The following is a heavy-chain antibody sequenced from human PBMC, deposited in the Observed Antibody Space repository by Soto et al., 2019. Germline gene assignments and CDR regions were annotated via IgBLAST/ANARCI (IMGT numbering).Heavy chain of an antibody. V-gene: IGHV3-33*01. CDR3: ARRRPNWNDDHDAFDI. CDR2: IGYDGSNK. J-gene: IGHJ3*02. CDR1: GFTFSSYG. D-gene: IGHD1-1*01. Sequence: QVQLVESGGGVVQPGRSLRLSCAASGFTFSSYGMHWVRQAPGTGLEWVAVIGYDGSNKYYADSVKGRFTISRDNSKNTLSLLRNSLRAEDTAVYYCARRRPNWNDDHDAFDIWGQGTMVTVSS.